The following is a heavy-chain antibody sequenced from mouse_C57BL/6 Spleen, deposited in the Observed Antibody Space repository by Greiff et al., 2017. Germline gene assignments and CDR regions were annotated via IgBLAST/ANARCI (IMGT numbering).Heavy chain of an antibody. CDR2: ISDGGSYT. V-gene: IGHV5-4*01. CDR3: ARDYYGSSYWFAY. J-gene: IGHJ3*01. D-gene: IGHD1-1*01. Sequence: DVLLVESGGGLVKPGGSLKLSCAASGFTFSSYAMSWVRQTPDKRLEWVATISDGGSYTYYPDNVKGRFTISRDNAKNNLYLQMSQLKSEDTAMYYCARDYYGSSYWFAYWGQGTLVTVAA. CDR1: GFTFSSYA.